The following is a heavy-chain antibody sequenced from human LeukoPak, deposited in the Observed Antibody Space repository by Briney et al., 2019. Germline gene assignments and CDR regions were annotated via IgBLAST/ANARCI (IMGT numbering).Heavy chain of an antibody. Sequence: PGGSLRLSCAASGFTFSSYAMHWVRQAPGKGLEWVAVISYDGSNKYYADSVKGRSTISRDNSKNTLYLQMNSLRAEDTAVYYCARDRSSGWFDYWGQGTLVTVSS. CDR1: GFTFSSYA. CDR2: ISYDGSNK. D-gene: IGHD6-19*01. CDR3: ARDRSSGWFDY. V-gene: IGHV3-30-3*01. J-gene: IGHJ5*01.